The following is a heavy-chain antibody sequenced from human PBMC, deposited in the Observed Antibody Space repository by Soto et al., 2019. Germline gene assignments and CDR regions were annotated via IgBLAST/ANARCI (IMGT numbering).Heavy chain of an antibody. D-gene: IGHD2-21*02. J-gene: IGHJ6*02. Sequence: QITLKESGPTLVKPTQTLTLTCTFSGFSLSTSGVGVGWIRQPPGKALEWLALIYWDNDKRYSPSLQSRLTITKDTSKNQVVLTMSNMDPVDTATYYCVHSRCGGDCLQSYPSHYSYGTDVWGQGTTVTVSS. CDR1: GFSLSTSGVG. CDR2: IYWDNDK. CDR3: VHSRCGGDCLQSYPSHYSYGTDV. V-gene: IGHV2-5*02.